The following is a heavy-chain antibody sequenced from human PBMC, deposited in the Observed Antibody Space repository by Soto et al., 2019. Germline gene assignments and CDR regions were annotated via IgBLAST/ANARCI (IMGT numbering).Heavy chain of an antibody. CDR2: ISGSDGRT. J-gene: IGHJ4*02. V-gene: IGHV3-23*01. D-gene: IGHD5-18*01. CDR1: GFTFSSYA. Sequence: GGSLRLSCAASGFTFSSYAMCWVRQAPGKGLEWVSTISGSDGRTYSTDSVKGRFTISRDNSRNTAYLQMNSLRVEDTAVYYCAKGVSQYTPLAMFDYWGRGTLVTVSS. CDR3: AKGVSQYTPLAMFDY.